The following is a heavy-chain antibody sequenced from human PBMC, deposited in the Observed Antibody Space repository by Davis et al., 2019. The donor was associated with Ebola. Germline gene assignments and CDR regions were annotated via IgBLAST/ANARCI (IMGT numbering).Heavy chain of an antibody. J-gene: IGHJ4*02. CDR3: VKVGYDSSFLIY. CDR2: IYSGGST. V-gene: IGHV3-53*04. CDR1: GFTFSSYS. D-gene: IGHD3-22*01. Sequence: GESLKISCAASGFTFSSYSMNWVRQAPGKGLEWVSVIYSGGSTYYADSVKGRFTISRHNSKNTLYLQMNSLRAEDTAVYYCVKVGYDSSFLIYWGQGTLVTVSS.